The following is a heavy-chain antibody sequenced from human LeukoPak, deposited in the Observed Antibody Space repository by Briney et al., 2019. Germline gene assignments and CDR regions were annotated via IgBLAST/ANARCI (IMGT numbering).Heavy chain of an antibody. Sequence: GGSLRLACAASGFTFSTYSMNWVRHASGEGLGWVGRIRSKANSYATGYAASVKRRFTISRNDSKTTAYPQMNSLKTEDTAVYYCTRLGGYCGGDCYPPYSYYYMDVWGKGTTVTISS. CDR1: GFTFSTYS. CDR2: IRSKANSYAT. J-gene: IGHJ6*03. CDR3: TRLGGYCGGDCYPPYSYYYMDV. D-gene: IGHD2-21*02. V-gene: IGHV3-73*01.